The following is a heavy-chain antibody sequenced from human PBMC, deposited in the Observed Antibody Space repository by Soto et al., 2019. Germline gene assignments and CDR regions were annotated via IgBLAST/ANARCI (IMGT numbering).Heavy chain of an antibody. D-gene: IGHD3-3*01. CDR1: GGSISSGDYY. J-gene: IGHJ6*02. CDR3: ARVPRGVNYDFWSGYWHYGMDV. Sequence: PSETLSLTCTVSGGSISSGDYYWSWIRQPPGKGLEWIGYIYYSGSTYYNPSLKSRVTISVDTSKNQFSLKLSSVTAADTAVYYCARVPRGVNYDFWSGYWHYGMDVWGQGTTVTV. CDR2: IYYSGST. V-gene: IGHV4-30-4*01.